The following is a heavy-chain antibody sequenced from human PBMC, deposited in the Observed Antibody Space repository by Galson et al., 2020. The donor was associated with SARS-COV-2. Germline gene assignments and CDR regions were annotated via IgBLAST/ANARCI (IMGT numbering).Heavy chain of an antibody. CDR3: ARHDEALCLTGYYRSCAFDI. Sequence: KIGESLKISCKGSGYSFTSYWIGWVRQMPGKGLEWMGIIYPGDSDTRYSPSFQGQVTISADKSISTAYLQWSSLKASDTAMYYCARHDEALCLTGYYRSCAFDIWGQGTMVTVSS. D-gene: IGHD3-9*01. CDR2: IYPGDSDT. J-gene: IGHJ3*02. CDR1: GYSFTSYW. V-gene: IGHV5-51*01.